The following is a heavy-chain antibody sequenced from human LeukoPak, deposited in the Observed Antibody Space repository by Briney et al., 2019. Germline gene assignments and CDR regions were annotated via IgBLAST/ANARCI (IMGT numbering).Heavy chain of an antibody. CDR3: AKEATSTWYGGWFDR. CDR1: GFTFSSYA. CDR2: ITATTGRT. Sequence: PGGSLRLSCAASGFTFSSYAMSWVRQAPGRGLEWVSGITATTGRTYYADSVKGRFTISRDNSKNTLYLQMNGLRAEDAGKFYCAKEATSTWYGGWFDRWGQGTLVTVSS. V-gene: IGHV3-23*01. D-gene: IGHD6-13*01. J-gene: IGHJ5*02.